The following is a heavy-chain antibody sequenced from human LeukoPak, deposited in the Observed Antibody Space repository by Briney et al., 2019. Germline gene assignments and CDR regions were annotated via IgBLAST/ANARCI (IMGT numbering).Heavy chain of an antibody. CDR1: GYTFTSYG. Sequence: GSSVKVSSKASGYTFTSYGISWVRQAPGQGLEWMGWISAYNGNTNYAQKLQGRVTMTTDTSTSTAYMELRSLRSDDTAVYYCTRDPGAWFDPWGQGTLVTVSS. CDR3: TRDPGAWFDP. D-gene: IGHD3-10*01. V-gene: IGHV1-18*01. J-gene: IGHJ5*02. CDR2: ISAYNGNT.